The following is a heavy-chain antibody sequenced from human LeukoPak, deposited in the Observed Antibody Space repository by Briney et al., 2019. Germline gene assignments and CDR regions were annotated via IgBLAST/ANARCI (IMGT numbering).Heavy chain of an antibody. D-gene: IGHD5-24*01. J-gene: IGHJ4*02. V-gene: IGHV4-39*07. CDR3: ARAVEMATIDY. CDR2: IYYSGST. CDR1: GGSISSSSYY. Sequence: SETLSLTCTVSGGSISSSSYYWGWIRQPPGTGLEWIGSIYYSGSTYHNPSLKSRVTISVDTSKNQFSLKLSSVTAADTAVYYCARAVEMATIDYWGQGTLVTVSS.